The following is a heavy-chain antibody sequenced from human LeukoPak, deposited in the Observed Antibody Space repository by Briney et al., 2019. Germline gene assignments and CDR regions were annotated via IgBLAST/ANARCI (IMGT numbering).Heavy chain of an antibody. D-gene: IGHD3-3*01. CDR1: GFTFSSYA. CDR2: IRGSGGST. Sequence: PGGSLRLSCGASGFTFSSYAMSWVRQAPGKGLEWVSAIRGSGGSTYYADSVKGRFTISRDNSKNTLYLQMNSLRAEDTAVYYSAKGIEHAIFGVVIVSFDYWGQGTLVTVSS. V-gene: IGHV3-23*01. CDR3: AKGIEHAIFGVVIVSFDY. J-gene: IGHJ4*02.